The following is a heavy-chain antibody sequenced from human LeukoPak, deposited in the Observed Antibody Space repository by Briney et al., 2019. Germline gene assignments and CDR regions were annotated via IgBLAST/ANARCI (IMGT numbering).Heavy chain of an antibody. CDR3: ASAKWSSTRDYYYYMDV. D-gene: IGHD2-2*01. J-gene: IGHJ6*03. CDR1: GYTFTSYG. V-gene: IGHV1-18*01. Sequence: ASVKVSCKASGYTFTSYGISWVRQAPGQGLEWMGWIGAYNGNTNYAQKFQGRVTITTDESTSTAYMELSSLRSEDTAVYYCASAKWSSTRDYYYYMDVWGKGTTVTVSS. CDR2: IGAYNGNT.